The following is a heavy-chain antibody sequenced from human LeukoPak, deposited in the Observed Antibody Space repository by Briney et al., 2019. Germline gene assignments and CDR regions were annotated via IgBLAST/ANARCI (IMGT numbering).Heavy chain of an antibody. J-gene: IGHJ1*01. V-gene: IGHV1-18*01. CDR3: ARDLGHYYGSGSYYNFFTEYSQH. D-gene: IGHD3-10*01. CDR1: GYTFTSYG. CDR2: IIAYNGNT. Sequence: GASMKVSCKASGYTFTSYGISWVPQAPGQGRWWMGWIIAYNGNTDYAQKLQGRVTMTTDTSTSTAYMELRSLRSDDTAVYYCARDLGHYYGSGSYYNFFTEYSQHWGQGTLVTVSS.